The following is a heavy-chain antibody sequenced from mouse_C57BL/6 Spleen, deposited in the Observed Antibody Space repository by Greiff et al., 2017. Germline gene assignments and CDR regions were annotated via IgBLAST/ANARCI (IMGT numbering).Heavy chain of an antibody. CDR3: AKGGYYGSSYYAMDY. CDR2: INPYNGGT. V-gene: IGHV1-19*01. J-gene: IGHJ4*01. Sequence: VQLQQSGPVLVKPGASVKMSCKASGYTFTDYYMNWVKQSHGKSLEWIGVINPYNGGTSYNQKFKGKATLTVDKSSSTAYMELNSLTSEDSAVYYGAKGGYYGSSYYAMDYWGQGTSVTVSS. CDR1: GYTFTDYY. D-gene: IGHD1-1*01.